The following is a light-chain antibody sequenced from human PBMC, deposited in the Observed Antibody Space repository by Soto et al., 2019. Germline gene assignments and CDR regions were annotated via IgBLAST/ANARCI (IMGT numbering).Light chain of an antibody. J-gene: IGKJ4*01. Sequence: EIGLTQSPATVSLSPGERATLSCRASQSISNYLAWYQQKRGQAPRLLIYDASNRATGIPARFSASGSGTDFTLTISSLEPEDFAVYYCQQRSSTLTFGGGTKVDI. CDR2: DAS. CDR3: QQRSSTLT. V-gene: IGKV3-11*01. CDR1: QSISNY.